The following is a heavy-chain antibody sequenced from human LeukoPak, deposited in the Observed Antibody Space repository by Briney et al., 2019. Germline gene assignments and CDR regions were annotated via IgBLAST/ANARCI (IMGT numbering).Heavy chain of an antibody. CDR1: GGSFSGYY. Sequence: SETLSLTCAVYGGSFSGYYWSWIRQPPGKGLEWIGEINHSGSTNYNPSLKSRVTTSVDTSENQFSLKLSSVTAADTAVYYCAKDWELGSWGQGTLVTVSS. D-gene: IGHD1-26*01. V-gene: IGHV4-34*01. CDR3: AKDWELGS. CDR2: INHSGST. J-gene: IGHJ5*02.